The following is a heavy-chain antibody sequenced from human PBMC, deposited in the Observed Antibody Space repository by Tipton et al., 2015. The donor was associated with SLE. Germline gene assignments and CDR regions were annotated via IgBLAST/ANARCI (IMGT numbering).Heavy chain of an antibody. V-gene: IGHV4-4*08. Sequence: GLVKPSETLSLICSVSGGSITNKYWSWIRQPPGKGLEWIGRIYTSGSTNYNPPLKSRVTISVDTSKNQFSLKLSSVTAADTAVYYCARDVTIFGVDYYYYYMDGWGKGTTVTVSS. CDR3: ARDVTIFGVDYYYYYMDG. J-gene: IGHJ6*03. D-gene: IGHD3-3*01. CDR2: IYTSGST. CDR1: GGSITNKY.